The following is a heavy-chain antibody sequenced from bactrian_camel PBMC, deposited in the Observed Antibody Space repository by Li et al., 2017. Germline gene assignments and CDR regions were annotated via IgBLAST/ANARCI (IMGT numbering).Heavy chain of an antibody. CDR3: VAGWGHCDLQTDFIY. Sequence: HVQLVESGGGLVRPGGSLRLPCAASGWTYDTYCLGWFRQVSGKKREGVAVIDSEGVITYADSVKGRFTISKDSAKNTLHLQMRDLKPEDTAMYYCVAGWGHCDLQTDFIYSGQGTQVTVS. CDR2: IDSEGVI. J-gene: IGHJ4*01. CDR1: GWTYDTYC. V-gene: IGHV3S53*01. D-gene: IGHD3*01.